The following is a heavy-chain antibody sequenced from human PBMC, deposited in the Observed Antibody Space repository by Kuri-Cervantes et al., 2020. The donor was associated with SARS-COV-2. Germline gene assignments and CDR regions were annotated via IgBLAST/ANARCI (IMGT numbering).Heavy chain of an antibody. CDR3: ARAYCSSTSCYEDV. V-gene: IGHV1-2*02. CDR2: INPNSGGT. J-gene: IGHJ6*04. Sequence: ASVKVSCKASGGTFSSYAISWVRQAPGQGLEWMGWINPNSGGTNYAQKFQGRVTMTRDTSISTAYMELSRLRSDDTAVYYCARAYCSSTSCYEDVWGRGTTVTVSS. CDR1: GGTFSSYA. D-gene: IGHD2-2*01.